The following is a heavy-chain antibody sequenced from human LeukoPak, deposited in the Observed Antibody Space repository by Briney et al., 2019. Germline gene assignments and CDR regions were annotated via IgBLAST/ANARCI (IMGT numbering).Heavy chain of an antibody. CDR2: IYYSGTT. V-gene: IGHV4-39*01. J-gene: IGHJ4*02. D-gene: IGHD2-15*01. CDR1: GVSVSSSSYY. Sequence: SETLSLTCTVSGVSVSSSSYYWGWIRQPPGKGLEWIGTIYYSGTTYYNPSLKSRVTISLDTSENQFSLKLSSVTATDTALFYCARLPTSAYFHYWGQGILVTVSS. CDR3: ARLPTSAYFHY.